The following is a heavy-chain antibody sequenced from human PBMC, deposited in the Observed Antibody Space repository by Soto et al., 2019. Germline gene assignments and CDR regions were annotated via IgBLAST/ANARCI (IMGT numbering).Heavy chain of an antibody. J-gene: IGHJ6*03. CDR3: AREAYYDFWGGYSDQAYYYYYYMDV. Sequence: GGSLRLSCAASGFTFSSYWMSWVRQAPGKGLEWVANIKQDGSEKYYVDSVKGRFTISRDNAKNSLYLQMNSLRAEETAVYYCAREAYYDFWGGYSDQAYYYYYYMDVWGKGTTVTVSS. CDR1: GFTFSSYW. V-gene: IGHV3-7*01. CDR2: IKQDGSEK. D-gene: IGHD3-3*01.